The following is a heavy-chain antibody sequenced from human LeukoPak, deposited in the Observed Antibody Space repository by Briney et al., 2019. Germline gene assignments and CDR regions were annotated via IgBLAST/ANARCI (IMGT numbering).Heavy chain of an antibody. CDR2: IYYSGST. J-gene: IGHJ5*02. V-gene: IGHV4-61*01. CDR1: GGSVSSGNYY. D-gene: IGHD2-21*02. Sequence: PSETLSLTCTVSGGSVSSGNYYWSWIRQPPGKGLEWIGYIYYSGSTNCNPSLKSRVTISVDTSKNQFSLKLSPVTAADTAVYYCARGVPTATARWFDPWGQGTLVTVSS. CDR3: ARGVPTATARWFDP.